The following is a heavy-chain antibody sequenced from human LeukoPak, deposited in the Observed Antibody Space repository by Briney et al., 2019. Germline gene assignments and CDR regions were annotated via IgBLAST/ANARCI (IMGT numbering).Heavy chain of an antibody. V-gene: IGHV3-30-3*01. J-gene: IGHJ4*02. CDR1: GFTFSSYA. D-gene: IGHD5-24*01. CDR3: GKFRPSLEE. CDR2: ISYDGSNK. Sequence: GGSLRLSCAASGFTFSSYAMHWVRQAPGKGLEWVAVISYDGSNKYYADSVKGRFTISRDNSKNTLYLQMNSLRAEDTAVYYCGKFRPSLEEWGQGTLVTVSS.